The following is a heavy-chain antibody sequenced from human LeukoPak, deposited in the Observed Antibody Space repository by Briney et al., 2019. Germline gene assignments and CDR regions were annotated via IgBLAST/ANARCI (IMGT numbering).Heavy chain of an antibody. Sequence: LRASVKVSCKASGYTITSYGISWVRQAPGQGLEWMGWISAYNGNTNYAQKLQGRVTMTTDTSTSTAYMELRSLRSDDTAVYYCARFPTYSGYESNWFDPWGQGTLVTVSS. CDR2: ISAYNGNT. CDR1: GYTITSYG. CDR3: ARFPTYSGYESNWFDP. J-gene: IGHJ5*02. V-gene: IGHV1-18*04. D-gene: IGHD5-12*01.